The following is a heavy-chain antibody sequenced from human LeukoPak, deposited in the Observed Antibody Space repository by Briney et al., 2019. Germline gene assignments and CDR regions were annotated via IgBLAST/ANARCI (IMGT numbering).Heavy chain of an antibody. V-gene: IGHV3-53*01. J-gene: IGHJ4*02. Sequence: PGRSLRLSCAASGFTFSSYAMHWVRQAPGKGLEWVSIIYSGGSAYYADSVKGRFTISRDNSKNTLYLQINSLRAEDTAVYYCASHYYDYSIGYWGQGTLVTVSS. CDR3: ASHYYDYSIGY. CDR1: GFTFSSYA. D-gene: IGHD3-16*01. CDR2: IYSGGSA.